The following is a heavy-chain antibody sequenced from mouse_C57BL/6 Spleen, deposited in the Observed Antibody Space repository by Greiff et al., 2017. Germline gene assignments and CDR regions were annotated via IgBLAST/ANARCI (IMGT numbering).Heavy chain of an antibody. CDR1: GYTFTDYY. D-gene: IGHD2-4*01. CDR2: IYPGSGNT. V-gene: IGHV1-76*01. J-gene: IGHJ3*01. Sequence: VQLQQSGAELVRPGASVKLSCKASGYTFTDYYINWVKQRPGQGLEWIARIYPGSGNTYYNEKFKGKATLTAEKSSSTAYMQLSSLTSEDSAVYFCARGELRGFAYWGQGTLVTVSA. CDR3: ARGELRGFAY.